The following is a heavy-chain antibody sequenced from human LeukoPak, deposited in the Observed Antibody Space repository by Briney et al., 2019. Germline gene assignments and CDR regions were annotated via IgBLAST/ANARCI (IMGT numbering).Heavy chain of an antibody. J-gene: IGHJ5*02. CDR2: IFYSGNT. D-gene: IGHD6-13*01. CDR1: GGSISSSSYY. V-gene: IGHV4-39*02. CDR3: ARSSGYSSSGGLNWFDT. Sequence: SETLSLTCTVSGGSISSSSYYWGWIRQPPGKGLEWIGSIFYSGNTYYNPSLKSRVTISVDTSKNHFSLKLSSVTAADTAVYYCARSSGYSSSGGLNWFDTWGQGTLVTVSS.